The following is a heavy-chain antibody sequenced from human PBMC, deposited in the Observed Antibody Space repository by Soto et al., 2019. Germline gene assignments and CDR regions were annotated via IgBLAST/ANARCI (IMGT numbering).Heavy chain of an antibody. CDR1: GGSISSSSYY. J-gene: IGHJ3*02. D-gene: IGHD6-13*01. Sequence: SETLSLTCTVSGGSISSSSYYWAWIRQPPGKGLEWIGNIYYTGSTYYNPSLKSRVTISVDTSKNQFSPQLSSVTAADTAVYYCAYSSSSNAFDIWGQGTMVTVSS. V-gene: IGHV4-39*01. CDR3: AYSSSSNAFDI. CDR2: IYYTGST.